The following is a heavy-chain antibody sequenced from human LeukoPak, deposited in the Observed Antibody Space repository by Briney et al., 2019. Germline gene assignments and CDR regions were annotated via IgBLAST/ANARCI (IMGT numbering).Heavy chain of an antibody. CDR3: ARGAYGSGDRGWFDP. V-gene: IGHV4-4*07. CDR1: GDSISSYY. D-gene: IGHD3-10*01. Sequence: SETLSLTCSVSGDSISSYYWNWIRQPAGKGLEWIGRIYTSGSTNYNPSLKSRVTMSVDTSKNQFSLKLSSVSAGDTAVYYCARGAYGSGDRGWFDPWGQGTLVTVSS. J-gene: IGHJ5*02. CDR2: IYTSGST.